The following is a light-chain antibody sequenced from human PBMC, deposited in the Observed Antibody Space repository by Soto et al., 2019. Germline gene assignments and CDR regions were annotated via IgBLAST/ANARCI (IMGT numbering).Light chain of an antibody. CDR3: CSYAGNPYV. J-gene: IGLJ1*01. V-gene: IGLV2-23*01. Sequence: QSALTQPASVSGSPGQSIAISCTGTSSDVGSYNSVSWYQQHPGKAPKLMIYEGSKRPSGVSDRFSDSKSGNTASLTISGLQAEDEADYYCCSYAGNPYVFGTGTKLTVL. CDR1: SSDVGSYNS. CDR2: EGS.